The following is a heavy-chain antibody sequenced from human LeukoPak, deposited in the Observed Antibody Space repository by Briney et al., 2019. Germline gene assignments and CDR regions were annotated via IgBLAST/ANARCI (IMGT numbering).Heavy chain of an antibody. CDR3: AKSCAILTGYYGMDV. CDR1: GFTFSSYA. D-gene: IGHD3-9*01. V-gene: IGHV3-23*01. J-gene: IGHJ6*02. Sequence: GGSLRLSCAASGFTFSSYAMSWVRQAPGKGLEWVSAISGSGGSTYYADSVKGRFTISRDNSKNTLYLQMNSLRAEDTAVYYCAKSCAILTGYYGMDVWGQGTTVTVSS. CDR2: ISGSGGST.